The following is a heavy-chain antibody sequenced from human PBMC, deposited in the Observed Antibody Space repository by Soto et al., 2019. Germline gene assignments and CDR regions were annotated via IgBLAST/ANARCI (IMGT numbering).Heavy chain of an antibody. CDR3: AKDSSGYPGGYFDY. D-gene: IGHD3-22*01. J-gene: IGHJ4*02. CDR2: IGTSGSYI. Sequence: GGSLRLSCAVSGFIFSRYSMNWVRQAPGKGLEWVSSIGTSGSYIYDTDSVKGRFTISRDNSKNTLYLQMNSLRAEDTAVYYCAKDSSGYPGGYFDYWGQGT. CDR1: GFIFSRYS. V-gene: IGHV3-21*04.